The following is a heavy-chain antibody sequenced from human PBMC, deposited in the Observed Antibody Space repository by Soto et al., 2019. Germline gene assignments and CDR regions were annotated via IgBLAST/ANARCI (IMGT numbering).Heavy chain of an antibody. CDR1: SGSISSSNW. Sequence: QVQLQESGPGLVKPSGTLSLTCAVSSGSISSSNWWSWVRQPPGKGLEWIGEIYHSGSTNYNPSLKSRVTISVDKSKNQCSLKLSSVPAADTAVYYCARLGDSSGSPSGAFDIWGQGTMVTVSS. V-gene: IGHV4-4*02. D-gene: IGHD6-19*01. J-gene: IGHJ3*02. CDR3: ARLGDSSGSPSGAFDI. CDR2: IYHSGST.